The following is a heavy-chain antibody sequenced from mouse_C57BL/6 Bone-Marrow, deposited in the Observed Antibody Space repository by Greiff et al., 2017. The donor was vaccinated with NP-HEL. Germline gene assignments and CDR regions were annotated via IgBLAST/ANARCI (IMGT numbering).Heavy chain of an antibody. CDR1: GFTFSSYG. J-gene: IGHJ2*01. D-gene: IGHD1-1*01. Sequence: EVMLVESGGDLVKPGGSLKLSCAASGFTFSSYGMSWVRQTPDKRLEWVATISSGGSYTYSPDSVQGRFTISRDNAKNTLYLQMSSLKSEDTAMYYCARRGYYYGSSQPFDYWGQGTTLTVSS. CDR2: ISSGGSYT. CDR3: ARRGYYYGSSQPFDY. V-gene: IGHV5-6*02.